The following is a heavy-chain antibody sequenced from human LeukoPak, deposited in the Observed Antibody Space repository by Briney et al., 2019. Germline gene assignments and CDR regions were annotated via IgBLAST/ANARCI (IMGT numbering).Heavy chain of an antibody. D-gene: IGHD6-13*01. CDR1: GFTFSSYA. J-gene: IGHJ4*02. CDR2: ISGSGGST. Sequence: GGSLRLSCAASGFTFSSYAMHWVRQAPGKGLEWVSAISGSGGSTYYADSVKGRFTISRDNSKNTLYLQMNSLRAEDTAVYYCAKGQGYSSSWPFDYWGQGTLVTVSS. CDR3: AKGQGYSSSWPFDY. V-gene: IGHV3-23*01.